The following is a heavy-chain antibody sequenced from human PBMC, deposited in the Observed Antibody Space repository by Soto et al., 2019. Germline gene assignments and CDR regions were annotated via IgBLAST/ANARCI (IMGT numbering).Heavy chain of an antibody. CDR1: GFTFSSYW. CDR2: INSDGSST. CDR3: ARDPEWFGELLGKYYYGMDV. Sequence: GGSLSLSCAASGFTFSSYWMHWVRQAPGKGLVWVSRINSDGSSTSYADSVKGRFTISRDNAKNTLYLQMNSLRAEDTAVYYCARDPEWFGELLGKYYYGMDVWGQGTTVTVSS. J-gene: IGHJ6*02. V-gene: IGHV3-74*01. D-gene: IGHD3-10*01.